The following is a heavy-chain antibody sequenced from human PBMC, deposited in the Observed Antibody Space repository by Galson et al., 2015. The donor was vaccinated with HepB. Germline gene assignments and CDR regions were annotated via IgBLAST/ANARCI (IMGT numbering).Heavy chain of an antibody. D-gene: IGHD6-19*01. J-gene: IGHJ3*02. CDR3: ARGVGQWLVQAGAFDI. CDR1: GDSVSSNSAA. Sequence: CAISGDSVSSNSAAWNRIRQSPSRGLEWLGRTYYRSKWYNDYAVSVKSRITINPDTSKNQFSLQLNSVTPEDTAVYYCARGVGQWLVQAGAFDIWGQGTMVTVSS. V-gene: IGHV6-1*01. CDR2: TYYRSKWYN.